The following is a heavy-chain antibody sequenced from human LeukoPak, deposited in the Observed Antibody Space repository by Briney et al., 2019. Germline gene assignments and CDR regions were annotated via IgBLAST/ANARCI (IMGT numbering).Heavy chain of an antibody. V-gene: IGHV4-30-2*01. CDR2: IYHSGST. CDR1: GGSISSGGYS. D-gene: IGHD3-16*01. J-gene: IGHJ3*02. Sequence: PSETLSLTCAVSGGSISSGGYSWSWIRQPPGKGLEWIGYIYHSGSTYYNPSLKSRVTISVDRSKNQLSLKLSSVTAADTAVYYCARGARVAHDAFDIWGQGTMVTVSS. CDR3: ARGARVAHDAFDI.